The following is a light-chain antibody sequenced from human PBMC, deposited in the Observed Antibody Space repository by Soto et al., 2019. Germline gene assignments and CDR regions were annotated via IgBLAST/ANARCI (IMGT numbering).Light chain of an antibody. CDR3: QQSYNTPYT. Sequence: DIQMTQSPSSLSASVRDSVTITCRASQSISKYLNWYQQKPGKAPKLLIYAASSLQSEVPSRFSASGSGTDFTLTIGSLQPEDFATYYCQQSYNTPYTFGLGTKLEMK. J-gene: IGKJ2*01. CDR2: AAS. V-gene: IGKV1-39*01. CDR1: QSISKY.